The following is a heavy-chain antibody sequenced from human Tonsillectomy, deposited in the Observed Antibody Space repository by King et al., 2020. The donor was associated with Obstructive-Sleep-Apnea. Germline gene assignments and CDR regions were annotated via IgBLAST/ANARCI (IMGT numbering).Heavy chain of an antibody. V-gene: IGHV3-30*04. J-gene: IGHJ6*02. Sequence: VQLVESGGGVVQPGRSLTLSCVASGFTFSSYALHWVRQAPGKGLEWVTLISNDGNNKYYADSVKGRFTVARDNSKNRLSLQMNSLRADDTAVYYCARDKYNDYPLLSAMNVWGHGTTVTVSS. CDR3: ARDKYNDYPLLSAMNV. CDR2: ISNDGNNK. D-gene: IGHD2-2*01. CDR1: GFTFSSYA.